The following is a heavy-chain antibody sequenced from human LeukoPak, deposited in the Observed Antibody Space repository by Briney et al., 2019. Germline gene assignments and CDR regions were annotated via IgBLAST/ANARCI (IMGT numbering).Heavy chain of an antibody. CDR2: SSSNSGGA. D-gene: IGHD2-15*01. V-gene: IGHV1-2*02. J-gene: IGHJ4*02. Sequence: GASVTVSHKASGYTLRGYYIHWVRQAPAQGLEWMGYSSSNSGGANSAQKFRGRVTMTRDTSISTDYMELPRLGSDDTAVYYCVREGDGLLSKDFDYWGRGTLVTVSS. CDR1: GYTLRGYY. CDR3: VREGDGLLSKDFDY.